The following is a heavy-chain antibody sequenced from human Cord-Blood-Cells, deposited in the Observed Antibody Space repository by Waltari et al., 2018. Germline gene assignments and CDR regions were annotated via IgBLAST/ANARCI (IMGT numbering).Heavy chain of an antibody. Sequence: EVQLVESGGGLVQHGGSLRLSCAASGFTFSSYWIHWVRKAPGKGLVWVSRINSDGSSTSYADSVKGRFTISRDNAKNTLYLQMNSLRAEDTAVYYCARVVSGYDYAFDIWGQGTMVTVSS. V-gene: IGHV3-74*01. D-gene: IGHD5-12*01. J-gene: IGHJ3*02. CDR2: INSDGSST. CDR1: GFTFSSYW. CDR3: ARVVSGYDYAFDI.